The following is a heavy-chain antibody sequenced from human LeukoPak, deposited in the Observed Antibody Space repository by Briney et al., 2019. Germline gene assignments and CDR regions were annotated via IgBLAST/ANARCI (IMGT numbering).Heavy chain of an antibody. CDR3: AVGYDFWSGYWVY. CDR1: GGSISSGGYS. CDR2: IYHSGST. V-gene: IGHV4-30-2*01. D-gene: IGHD3-3*01. Sequence: PSQTLSLTCAVSGGSISSGGYSWSWIRQPPGKGLEWIGYIYHSGSTYYNPSLESRVTISVDRSKNQFSLKLSSVTAADTAVYYCAVGYDFWSGYWVYWGQGTLVTVSS. J-gene: IGHJ4*02.